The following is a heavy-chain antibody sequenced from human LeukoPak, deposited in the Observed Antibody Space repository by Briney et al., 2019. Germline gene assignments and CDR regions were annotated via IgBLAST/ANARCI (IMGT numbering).Heavy chain of an antibody. CDR2: IYYSGST. J-gene: IGHJ6*02. D-gene: IGHD2-2*01. CDR3: ARDAYQLLSAGMDV. Sequence: PSETLSLTCTVSGGSISSYYWSWIRQPPGKGLEWIGYIYYSGSTNYNPSLKSRVTISVDTSKNQFSLKLSSVTAADTAVYYCARDAYQLLSAGMDVWGQGTTVTVSS. V-gene: IGHV4-59*01. CDR1: GGSISSYY.